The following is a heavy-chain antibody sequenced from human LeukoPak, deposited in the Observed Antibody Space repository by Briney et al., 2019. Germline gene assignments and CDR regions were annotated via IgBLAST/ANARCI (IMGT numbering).Heavy chain of an antibody. Sequence: SETLSLTCAVSDDSFSSHYWTWIRQSPGTGLEWIGYISHIGRTNYNPSLKSRVTISIDTSKNQFSLKLRSVTAADTAVYYCARDLVTVTKGFDIWGQGTMVSVSS. D-gene: IGHD4-17*01. V-gene: IGHV4-59*11. J-gene: IGHJ3*02. CDR3: ARDLVTVTKGFDI. CDR1: DDSFSSHY. CDR2: ISHIGRT.